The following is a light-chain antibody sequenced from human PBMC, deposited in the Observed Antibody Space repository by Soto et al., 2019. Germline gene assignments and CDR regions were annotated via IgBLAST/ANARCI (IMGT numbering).Light chain of an antibody. CDR2: GAS. Sequence: EIVLTQSQATLSVSPLESLTVXERASQSVSSNLAWYQQKPGQAPRLLIYGASTRATGIPARFSGSGSGTEFTLTISSLQSEDFAVYYCQQYNNWPQTFGQGTKVDI. CDR3: QQYNNWPQT. CDR1: QSVSSN. J-gene: IGKJ1*01. V-gene: IGKV3-15*01.